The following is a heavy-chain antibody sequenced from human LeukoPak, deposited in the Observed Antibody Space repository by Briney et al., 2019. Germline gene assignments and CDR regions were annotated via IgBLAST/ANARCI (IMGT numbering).Heavy chain of an antibody. CDR1: GFTFSSYW. Sequence: GGSLRLSCAASGFTFSSYWMNWVRQAPGKGLEWVSYMSNSGSTIYYADSVKGRFTISRDNTKNSLYLQMNSLRAEDTAVYYCASVLWFGGIFFDYWGQGTLVTVSS. V-gene: IGHV3-48*04. J-gene: IGHJ4*02. CDR3: ASVLWFGGIFFDY. CDR2: MSNSGSTI. D-gene: IGHD3-10*01.